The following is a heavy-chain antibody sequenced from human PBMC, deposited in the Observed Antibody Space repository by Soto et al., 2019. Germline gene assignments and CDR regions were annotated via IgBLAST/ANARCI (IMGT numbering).Heavy chain of an antibody. D-gene: IGHD2-2*02. J-gene: IGHJ5*02. V-gene: IGHV1-18*01. CDR2: ISAYNGNT. CDR1: GYTFTSYG. Sequence: ASVKVSCKASGYTFTSYGISWVRQAPGQGLEWMGWISAYNGNTNYAQKLQGRVTMTTDTSTSTAYMELRSLRSDDTAVYYCARRNRYCSSTSCYTMYNWFDPWGQGILVTVSS. CDR3: ARRNRYCSSTSCYTMYNWFDP.